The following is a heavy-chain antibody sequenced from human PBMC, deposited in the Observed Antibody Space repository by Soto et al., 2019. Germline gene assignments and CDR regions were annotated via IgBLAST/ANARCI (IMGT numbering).Heavy chain of an antibody. Sequence: SETLSLTCAVYGGSFSGHSWTWIRQPPGKGLEWIGDIDHSGRVDYSPSPKSRVTISLDTSKNQFSLTLSAVTAADTAMYYCSTRAYDTNGYYRFDPWGQGTLVTVSS. D-gene: IGHD3-22*01. CDR1: GGSFSGHS. J-gene: IGHJ5*01. CDR2: IDHSGRV. CDR3: STRAYDTNGYYRFDP. V-gene: IGHV4-34*01.